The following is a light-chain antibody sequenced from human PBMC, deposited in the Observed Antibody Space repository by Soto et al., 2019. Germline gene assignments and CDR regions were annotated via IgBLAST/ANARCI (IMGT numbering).Light chain of an antibody. V-gene: IGKV3-11*01. CDR2: DAS. CDR1: QSVSSY. CDR3: RQYGSYPFT. J-gene: IGKJ3*01. Sequence: EIWLTQSPATLSLSPGERATLSCRASQSVSSYLDWYQQKPGQAPRLLIYDASNRATGIPARLSGSGYGTDLTLTISSIQNEDFEVYYCRQYGSYPFTFGPGTKVDIK.